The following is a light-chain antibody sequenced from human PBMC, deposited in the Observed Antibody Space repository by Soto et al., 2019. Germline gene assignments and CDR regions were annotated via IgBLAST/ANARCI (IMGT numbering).Light chain of an antibody. CDR3: QQYNNWLWT. V-gene: IGKV3D-15*03. CDR2: QTS. J-gene: IGKJ1*01. CDR1: QYINTR. Sequence: EIVLTPSPATLSSFPGDRATLSCRASQYINTRLAWYQHRPGQAPRLLIYQTSLRAAGIPARFSASGSGTDFTLTISDVQSEDFAIYYCQQYNNWLWTFGQGTKVDIK.